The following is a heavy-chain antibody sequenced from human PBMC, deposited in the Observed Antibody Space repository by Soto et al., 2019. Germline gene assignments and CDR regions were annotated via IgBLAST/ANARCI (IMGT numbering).Heavy chain of an antibody. V-gene: IGHV4-59*08. CDR1: GGSISSYY. CDR3: ARRYYGDYVWFDP. Sequence: QVQLQESGPGLVKPSETLSLTCTVSGGSISSYYWSWIRQPPGKGLEWIGYIYYSGSTNYNPSLKSRVTISVDTSKNQFSLKLSSVTAADTAVYYCARRYYGDYVWFDPWGQGTLVTVSS. D-gene: IGHD4-17*01. J-gene: IGHJ5*02. CDR2: IYYSGST.